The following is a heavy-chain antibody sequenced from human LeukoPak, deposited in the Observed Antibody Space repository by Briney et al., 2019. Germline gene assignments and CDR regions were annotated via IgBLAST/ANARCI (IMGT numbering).Heavy chain of an antibody. CDR2: ISAYNGNT. J-gene: IGHJ4*02. D-gene: IGHD2-15*01. V-gene: IGHV1-18*01. CDR1: GYTFTSYG. Sequence: ASVKVSCKASGYTFTSYGISWVRQAPGQGLEWMGWISAYNGNTNYAQKLQRRVTMTTDTSTSTAYMELRSLRSDDTAVYYCARDLTNIVVVVAATMGVADYWGEGTLVTVSS. CDR3: ARDLTNIVVVVAATMGVADY.